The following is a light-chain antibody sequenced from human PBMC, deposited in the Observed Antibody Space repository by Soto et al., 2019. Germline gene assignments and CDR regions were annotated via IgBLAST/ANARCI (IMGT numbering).Light chain of an antibody. CDR1: TDDVGGYNY. J-gene: IGLJ2*01. CDR3: SSYTSSGTLVV. V-gene: IGLV2-14*01. Sequence: QSALTQPASVSGSPGQSITISCTGTTDDVGGYNYVSWYQQHPGEAPQLMIYDVSNRPSGVSNRFSGSKSGDTASLTISGLQAEDEADYYCSSYTSSGTLVVFGGGTQLTVL. CDR2: DVS.